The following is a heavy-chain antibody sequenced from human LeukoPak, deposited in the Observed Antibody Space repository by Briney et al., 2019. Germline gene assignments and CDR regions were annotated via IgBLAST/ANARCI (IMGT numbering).Heavy chain of an antibody. D-gene: IGHD3-22*01. CDR3: ARDTSGYYSFDY. CDR2: IYYGGST. CDR1: GGSISTSSYY. J-gene: IGHJ4*02. V-gene: IGHV4-39*01. Sequence: SETLSLTCTVSGGSISTSSYYWGWIRQPPGKGLEWLGSIYYGGSTYYNPSLKSRVTISVDTSKNQFSLKLTSVTAADTAIYYCARDTSGYYSFDYWGQGTLVTVSS.